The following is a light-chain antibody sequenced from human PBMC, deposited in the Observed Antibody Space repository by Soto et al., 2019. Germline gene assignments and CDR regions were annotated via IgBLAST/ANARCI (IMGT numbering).Light chain of an antibody. Sequence: EIVLTQSPGTLSLSPGERDTLSCRASQSVSNNYLAWYQQKHGQAPRLLIYGASSRATGIPDRFSGSGSGTDFTLTISRLEPEDFAVYYCQQYVSSWTFGQGTKVEIK. CDR2: GAS. J-gene: IGKJ1*01. V-gene: IGKV3-20*01. CDR1: QSVSNNY. CDR3: QQYVSSWT.